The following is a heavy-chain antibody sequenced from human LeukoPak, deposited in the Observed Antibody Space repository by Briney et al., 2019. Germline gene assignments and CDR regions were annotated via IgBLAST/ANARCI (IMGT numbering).Heavy chain of an antibody. CDR2: ISYDGSNK. V-gene: IGHV3-30*18. Sequence: GGSLRLSCAASGFTFSSYGMHWVRQAPGKGLGWVAVISYDGSNKYYADSVKGRFTISRDNSKNTLYLQMNSLRAGDTAVYYCAKERAYRGYSCGPYFDYWGQGTLVTVSS. J-gene: IGHJ4*02. D-gene: IGHD5-18*01. CDR3: AKERAYRGYSCGPYFDY. CDR1: GFTFSSYG.